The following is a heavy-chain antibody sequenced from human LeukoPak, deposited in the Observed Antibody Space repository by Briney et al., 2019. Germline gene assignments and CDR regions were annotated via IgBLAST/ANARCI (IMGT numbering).Heavy chain of an antibody. CDR3: ARVRAVAGTVLDY. V-gene: IGHV1-46*01. Sequence: ASVKVSCTASGYTFTSYYIHWVRQAPGQGLEWMGIINPSGGSTSYAQKFQGRVTMTRDTSTSTVYMELSSLRSEDTAVYYCARVRAVAGTVLDYWGQGTLVTVSS. J-gene: IGHJ4*02. CDR1: GYTFTSYY. CDR2: INPSGGST. D-gene: IGHD6-19*01.